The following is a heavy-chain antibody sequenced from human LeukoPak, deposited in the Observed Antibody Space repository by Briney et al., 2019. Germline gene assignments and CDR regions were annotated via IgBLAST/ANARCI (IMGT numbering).Heavy chain of an antibody. CDR1: GGSFSGYY. J-gene: IGHJ6*03. D-gene: IGHD3-10*01. CDR3: ARVNYYGSGSYFHYMDV. Sequence: SETLSLTCAVYGGSFSGYYWSWIRQPPGKGLEWIGEINHSGSTNYNPSLKSRVTISVDTSKNQFSLKLSSVTAEDTAVYYCARVNYYGSGSYFHYMDVWGKGTTVTISS. CDR2: INHSGST. V-gene: IGHV4-34*01.